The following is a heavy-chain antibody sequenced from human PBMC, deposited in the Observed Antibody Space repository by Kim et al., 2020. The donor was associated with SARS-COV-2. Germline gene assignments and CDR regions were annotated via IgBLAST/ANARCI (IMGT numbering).Heavy chain of an antibody. V-gene: IGHV3-33*05. CDR3: ARDDSLGYDYVWGSYRYTPFDY. CDR2: ISYDGSNK. CDR1: GFTFSSYG. D-gene: IGHD3-16*02. J-gene: IGHJ4*02. Sequence: GGSLRLSCAASGFTFSSYGMHWVRQAPGKGLEWVAVISYDGSNKYYADSVKGRFTISRENSKNTLYLQMNSLRAEDTAVYYCARDDSLGYDYVWGSYRYTPFDYWRQGTLVTVSS.